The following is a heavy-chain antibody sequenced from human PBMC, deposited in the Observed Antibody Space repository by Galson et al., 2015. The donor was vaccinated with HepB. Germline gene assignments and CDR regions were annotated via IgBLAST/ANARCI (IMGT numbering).Heavy chain of an antibody. CDR3: ARDSSGYSSSWSVGFYYYYGMDV. J-gene: IGHJ6*02. CDR1: GYTFTGYY. V-gene: IGHV1-2*04. CDR2: INPNSGGT. D-gene: IGHD6-13*01. Sequence: SVKVSCKASGYTFTGYYMHWVRQAPGQGLEWMGWINPNSGGTNYAQKFQGWVTMTRDTSISTAYMELSRLRSDDTAVYYCARDSSGYSSSWSVGFYYYYGMDVWGQGTTVTVSS.